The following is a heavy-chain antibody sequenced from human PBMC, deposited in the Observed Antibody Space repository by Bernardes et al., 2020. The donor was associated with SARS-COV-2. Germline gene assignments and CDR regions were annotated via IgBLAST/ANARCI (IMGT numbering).Heavy chain of an antibody. Sequence: SGPTLVKPTQTLTLTCTFSGFSLRTSGVGVGWIRQPPGKALAWLAPIYWNDDESYSPSLKSRPTITKDTSKTQVVLTMTNMDPVDTATYYCAHRRWDSSSPYYFDSWGQGTLVTVSS. D-gene: IGHD6-6*01. J-gene: IGHJ4*02. V-gene: IGHV2-5*01. CDR3: AHRRWDSSSPYYFDS. CDR2: IYWNDDE. CDR1: GFSLRTSGVG.